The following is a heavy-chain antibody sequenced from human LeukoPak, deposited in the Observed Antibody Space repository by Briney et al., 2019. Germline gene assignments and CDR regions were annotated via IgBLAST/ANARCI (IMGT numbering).Heavy chain of an antibody. CDR1: GYSISSDYY. CDR2: IYNSGST. V-gene: IGHV4-38-2*02. D-gene: IGHD6-13*01. CDR3: ASISSSQQPNDDYYYMDV. J-gene: IGHJ6*03. Sequence: SETLSLTCTVSGYSISSDYYRGFIQQPRGKRQEWIGSIYNSGSTYYNPSLKSRVTISVDTSKNQFSLNLSSVTAADTAVYYCASISSSQQPNDDYYYMDVWGKGTTVTVSS.